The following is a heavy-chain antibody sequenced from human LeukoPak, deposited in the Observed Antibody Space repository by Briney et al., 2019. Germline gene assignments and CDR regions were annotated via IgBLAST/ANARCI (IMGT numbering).Heavy chain of an antibody. D-gene: IGHD3-16*01. Sequence: GGSLRLSCVASGFTISSYSMNWVRQAPGKGLEWVASINHNGNVNYYVDSVKGRFTISRDNAKNSLYLQMSNLRAEDTAVYFCARGGGLDVWGQGATVTVSS. CDR3: ARGGGLDV. CDR2: INHNGNVN. V-gene: IGHV3-7*03. J-gene: IGHJ6*02. CDR1: GFTISSYS.